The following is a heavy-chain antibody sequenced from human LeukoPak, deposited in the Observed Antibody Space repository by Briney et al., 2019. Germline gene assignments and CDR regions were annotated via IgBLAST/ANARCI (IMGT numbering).Heavy chain of an antibody. CDR1: GFTFSSSG. CDR3: AKDLGYYSSYYYGMDV. Sequence: GGSLRLSCAASGFTFSSSGMHWVRQAPGKGLEWVAVISYDGRSKYYGDSVKGRFTISRDNSKNTLYLQMNSLRAEDSAVYYCAKDLGYYSSYYYGMDVWGQGTTVTISS. V-gene: IGHV3-30*18. D-gene: IGHD4-11*01. CDR2: ISYDGRSK. J-gene: IGHJ6*02.